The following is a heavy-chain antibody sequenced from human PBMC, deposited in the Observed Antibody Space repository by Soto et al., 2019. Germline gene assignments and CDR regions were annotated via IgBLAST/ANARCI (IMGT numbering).Heavy chain of an antibody. CDR3: ARSQGSSTSLEIYYYYYYGMDV. J-gene: IGHJ6*02. CDR1: GGTFSSYA. D-gene: IGHD2-2*01. Sequence: QVQLVQSGAEVKKPGSSVKVSCKASGGTFSSYAISWVRQAHGQGLEWMGGIIPISGTANYAQTFQGRVTIPADESTSTAYMELSSLRSEDTAVYYCARSQGSSTSLEIYYYYYYGMDVWGQGTTVTVSS. V-gene: IGHV1-69*01. CDR2: IIPISGTA.